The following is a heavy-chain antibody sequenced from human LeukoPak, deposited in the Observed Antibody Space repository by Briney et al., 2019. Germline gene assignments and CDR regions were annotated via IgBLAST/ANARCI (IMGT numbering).Heavy chain of an antibody. V-gene: IGHV4-39*01. CDR3: ARLTKGRYFDYIFAF. Sequence: SETLSLTCTVSGFSVSDPLSYWGWVRQPPRKGLEWIGEINFIGRTSYDSSLNSRVTMSVDTSKNQFSLKMTSVSAADTAVYFCARLTKGRYFDYIFAFWGQGILVTVSS. D-gene: IGHD3-9*01. CDR1: GFSVSDPLSY. J-gene: IGHJ4*02. CDR2: INFIGRT.